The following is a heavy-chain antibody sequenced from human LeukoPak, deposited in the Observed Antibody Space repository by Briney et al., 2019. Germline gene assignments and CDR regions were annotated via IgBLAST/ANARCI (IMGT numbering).Heavy chain of an antibody. J-gene: IGHJ5*02. D-gene: IGHD2-21*02. CDR1: GFSFSDYA. V-gene: IGHV3-21*06. CDR2: ISWSSSYI. Sequence: GGSLRLSCVSSGFSFSDYAMNWVRQAPGKGPEWVSSISWSSSYIYYADSVKGRFTISRDNAKNSLYLQMNNLRAEDAAVYYCDRSFPYCGGNCQDAGPWGQGTPVTVSS. CDR3: DRSFPYCGGNCQDAGP.